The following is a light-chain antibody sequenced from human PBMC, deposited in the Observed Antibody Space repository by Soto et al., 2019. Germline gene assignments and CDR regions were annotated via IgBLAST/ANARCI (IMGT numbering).Light chain of an antibody. CDR3: QQYNNWPPGT. V-gene: IGKV3-15*01. CDR2: GAS. J-gene: IGKJ2*01. Sequence: EIVMTQSPATLSVSPGERATLSCRASQSVSSNLAWYQQKPGQAPRLLIYGASTRATGIPARFSGSGSGTEFTRTISILQSEDVAVYYCQQYNNWPPGTFGQGTKLEIK. CDR1: QSVSSN.